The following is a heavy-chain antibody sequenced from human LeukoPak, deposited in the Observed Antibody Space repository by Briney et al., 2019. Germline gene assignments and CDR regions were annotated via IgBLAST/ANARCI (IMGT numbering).Heavy chain of an antibody. J-gene: IGHJ6*04. D-gene: IGHD5-18*01. CDR1: GGSITSTNW. Sequence: SETLSLTCAVSGGSITSTNWWSWVRQPPGQGLEWIGEVYHNGGANYNPSLKSRVTISVDTSKNQFSLKLSSVTAADTAVYYCATPNVDTAMVSYYGMDVWGKGTTVTVSS. CDR3: ATPNVDTAMVSYYGMDV. V-gene: IGHV4-4*02. CDR2: VYHNGGA.